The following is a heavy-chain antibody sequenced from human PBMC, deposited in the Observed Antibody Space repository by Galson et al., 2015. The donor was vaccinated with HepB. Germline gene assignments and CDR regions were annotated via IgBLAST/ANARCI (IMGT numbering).Heavy chain of an antibody. Sequence: AVKVPCKASGYTFTSYGISWVRHPPGQGHEWMGWISAYNGNTHYAQKLQGRVTMTTDTSTSTAYMELRNLRYDDTAVYYCARVSSIVVVPAAPGWFDPWGQGTLDTVSS. V-gene: IGHV1-18*04. CDR1: GYTFTSYG. CDR3: ARVSSIVVVPAAPGWFDP. J-gene: IGHJ5*02. CDR2: ISAYNGNT. D-gene: IGHD2-2*01.